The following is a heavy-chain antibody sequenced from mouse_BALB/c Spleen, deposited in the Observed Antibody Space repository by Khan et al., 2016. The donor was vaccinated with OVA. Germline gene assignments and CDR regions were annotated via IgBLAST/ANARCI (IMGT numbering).Heavy chain of an antibody. Sequence: EVELVESGGGLVQPGGSRKLSCAASGFTFSNFGMHWVRQAPEKGLEWVAYISSGSSTIYYADTVKGRFTVSRDNPKNTLFMPLTSLRSEDTAMYYCTREYYVNFDDWGQGTTLTVSS. V-gene: IGHV5-17*02. J-gene: IGHJ2*01. CDR3: TREYYVNFDD. CDR2: ISSGSSTI. CDR1: GFTFSNFG. D-gene: IGHD1-1*01.